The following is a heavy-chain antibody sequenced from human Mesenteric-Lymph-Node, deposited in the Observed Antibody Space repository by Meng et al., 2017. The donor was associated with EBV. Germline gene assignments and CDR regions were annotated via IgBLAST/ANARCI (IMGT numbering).Heavy chain of an antibody. V-gene: IGHV4-34*01. CDR3: ARGPYSSYDY. Sequence: VQYHQSGTGVWKSPATLARTCAVYGGYFSGYYWSWIRQPPGKRLEWIGEINHSRSNNYNPSLHSRVTISVDTSKNQFSLKLSSVTAADTAVYYCARGPYSSYDYWGQGTLVTVFS. D-gene: IGHD6-6*01. CDR2: INHSRSN. CDR1: GGYFSGYY. J-gene: IGHJ4*02.